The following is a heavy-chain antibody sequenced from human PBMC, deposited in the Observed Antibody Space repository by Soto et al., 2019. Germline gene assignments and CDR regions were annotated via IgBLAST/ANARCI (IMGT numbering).Heavy chain of an antibody. CDR3: ARGPRWLQLQYFQH. J-gene: IGHJ1*01. D-gene: IGHD5-12*01. CDR2: INPGDSDT. Sequence: GESLKISCKGSGYSFTSFWIAWVRQMPGKGLEWMAIINPGDSDTRYSPSFQGQVTISADKSISTAYLQWRSLKASDTAMYYCARGPRWLQLQYFQHWGQGTLVTVSS. CDR1: GYSFTSFW. V-gene: IGHV5-51*01.